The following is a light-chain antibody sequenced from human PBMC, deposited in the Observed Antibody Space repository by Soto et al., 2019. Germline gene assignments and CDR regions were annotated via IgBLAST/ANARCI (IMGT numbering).Light chain of an antibody. Sequence: SYDLTQPPSVSVAPGQTARITCGGNNIGSKSVHWYQQKPGQAPVLVVYDDSDRPSGIPERFSGSNSGNTATLTISRVEAGDEADYYCQVWDSSSDPHVFGTGTKVTVL. J-gene: IGLJ1*01. CDR2: DDS. V-gene: IGLV3-21*02. CDR3: QVWDSSSDPHV. CDR1: NIGSKS.